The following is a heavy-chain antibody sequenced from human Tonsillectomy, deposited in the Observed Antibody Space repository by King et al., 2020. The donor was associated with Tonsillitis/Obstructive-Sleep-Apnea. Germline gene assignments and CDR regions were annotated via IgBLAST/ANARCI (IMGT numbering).Heavy chain of an antibody. V-gene: IGHV4-39*01. CDR3: ARHGYGDYGYFQH. J-gene: IGHJ1*01. CDR1: GGSISSSSYY. CDR2: IYYSGST. Sequence: QLQESGPGLVKPSGTLSLTCTVSGGSISSSSYYWGWIRQPPGKGLEWIGSIYYSGSTYYNPSLKSRVTISVDTSKNQFSLKLSSVTAADTAVYYRARHGYGDYGYFQHWGQGTLVTVSS. D-gene: IGHD4-17*01.